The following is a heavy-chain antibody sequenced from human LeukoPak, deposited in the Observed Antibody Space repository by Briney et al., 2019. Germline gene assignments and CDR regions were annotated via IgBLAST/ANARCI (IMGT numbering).Heavy chain of an antibody. CDR1: GFTFSAYG. J-gene: IGHJ5*02. CDR3: ARARLEGTGPHWFDP. V-gene: IGHV3-33*01. Sequence: GGSLRLSCAASGFTFSAYGFHWVRQAPGKGLEWVATIWYDGSNKYYADSVKGRFTISRDNSKNTLYLQMNSLRAEDTAIYYCARARLEGTGPHWFDPWGQGTLVTVSS. D-gene: IGHD1-1*01. CDR2: IWYDGSNK.